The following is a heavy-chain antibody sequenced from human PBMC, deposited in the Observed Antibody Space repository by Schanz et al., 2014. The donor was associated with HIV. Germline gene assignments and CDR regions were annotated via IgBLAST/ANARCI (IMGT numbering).Heavy chain of an antibody. CDR3: ARGGGSGSYFAGYHFDY. Sequence: QAQLVQSGGGVARPGRSLRLSCAASGFTFSSFGMHWVRQTPGKGLEWVAAIWYDGSIEYYTDSVKGRFTLSRDNSKKTVYLQMNSLRVDDTAVYYCARGGGSGSYFAGYHFDYWGQGTLVTVSS. CDR1: GFTFSSFG. CDR2: IWYDGSIE. V-gene: IGHV3-33*01. J-gene: IGHJ4*02. D-gene: IGHD1-26*01.